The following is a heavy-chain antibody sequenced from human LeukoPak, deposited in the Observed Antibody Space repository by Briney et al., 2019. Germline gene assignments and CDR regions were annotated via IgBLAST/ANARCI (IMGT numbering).Heavy chain of an antibody. Sequence: ASVKVSCKASGYTFTSYDINWVRQATGQGLEWMGWINPNSGGTNYAQKFQGRVTMTRDTSISTAYMELSRLRSDDTAVYYCARSGVLWFGEPAYYYYMDVWGKGTTVTISS. V-gene: IGHV1-2*02. CDR2: INPNSGGT. D-gene: IGHD3-10*01. J-gene: IGHJ6*03. CDR3: ARSGVLWFGEPAYYYYMDV. CDR1: GYTFTSYD.